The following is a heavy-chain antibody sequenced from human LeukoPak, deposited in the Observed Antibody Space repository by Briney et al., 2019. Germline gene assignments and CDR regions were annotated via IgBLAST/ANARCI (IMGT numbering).Heavy chain of an antibody. CDR2: IYYSGST. V-gene: IGHV4-59*01. CDR1: GGSISNYY. Sequence: SETLSLTCTASGGSISNYYWSWIRQPPGKALEWIGYIYYSGSTSYNPSLKSRVTISVDTSKNQFSLKLRSVTVADTAVYYCVRDHYYDSSGYTFRHWGQGTLVSVSS. CDR3: VRDHYYDSSGYTFRH. J-gene: IGHJ1*01. D-gene: IGHD3-22*01.